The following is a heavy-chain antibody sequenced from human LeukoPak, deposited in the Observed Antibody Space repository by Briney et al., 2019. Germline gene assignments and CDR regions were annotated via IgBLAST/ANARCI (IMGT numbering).Heavy chain of an antibody. CDR2: IYHTGST. Sequence: SQTLSLTCTVSGASISSGTYSWSWIRQPLGAGLEWIGYIYHTGSTYYNPSLKGRVTISVDRSKNQFSLNLNFVTAADTALYYCARGDGSGSGRWFDPWGQGTLITVSS. D-gene: IGHD3-10*01. J-gene: IGHJ5*02. CDR3: ARGDGSGSGRWFDP. V-gene: IGHV4-30-2*01. CDR1: GASISSGTYS.